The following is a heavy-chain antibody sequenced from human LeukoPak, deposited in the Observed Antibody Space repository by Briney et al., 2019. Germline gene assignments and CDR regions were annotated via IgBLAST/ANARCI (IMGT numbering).Heavy chain of an antibody. CDR1: GFTFSDSP. D-gene: IGHD4-17*01. Sequence: GGSLRLSCAASGFTFSDSPMHWVRQASGKGLEWVGRITSKADSYATAYAESVKGRFTISRDDSKNTAYLQMNSLQTEDTAVYYCTRLPTLKTFDYWGRGILVTVSS. J-gene: IGHJ4*02. CDR3: TRLPTLKTFDY. CDR2: ITSKADSYAT. V-gene: IGHV3-73*01.